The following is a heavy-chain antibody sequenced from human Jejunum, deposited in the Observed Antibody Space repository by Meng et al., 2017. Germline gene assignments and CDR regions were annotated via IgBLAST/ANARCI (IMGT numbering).Heavy chain of an antibody. V-gene: IGHV1-18*01. J-gene: IGHJ4*02. CDR2: ISTYNGNT. CDR1: GYTFSNYG. CDR3: ARDGVSFTMVRGGKY. D-gene: IGHD3-10*01. Sequence: QVHLVQVWAGVKKPGASGKVSCTASGYTFSNYGISWVRRAPGHGLEWMGWISTYNGNTRYAQKLQGRATLTTDSSTSTVYMELRSLRSDDTAVYYCARDGVSFTMVRGGKYWGQGTLVTVSS.